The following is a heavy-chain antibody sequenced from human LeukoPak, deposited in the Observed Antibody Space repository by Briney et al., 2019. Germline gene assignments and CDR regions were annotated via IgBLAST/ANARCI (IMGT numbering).Heavy chain of an antibody. CDR3: PTDREGSYYADY. Sequence: GGSLRLSCATSGLTFSNAWISWGRQAPGEGLEWVGRIKSKTDGGTTDYAAPVKGRFTISRDHSKTTLYLTMNSLQTEDPAVYYCPTDREGSYYADYWGQGTLVTVSS. V-gene: IGHV3-15*01. D-gene: IGHD1-26*01. J-gene: IGHJ4*02. CDR1: GLTFSNAW. CDR2: IKSKTDGGTT.